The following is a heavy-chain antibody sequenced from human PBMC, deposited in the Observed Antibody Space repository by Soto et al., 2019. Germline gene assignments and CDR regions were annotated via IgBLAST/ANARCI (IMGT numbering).Heavy chain of an antibody. D-gene: IGHD1-1*01. CDR2: ISAYNGNT. CDR1: GYTFTSYG. Sequence: ASVKVSCKASGYTFTSYGISWVRQAPGQGLEWMGWISAYNGNTNYAQKLQGRVTMTTDTSTSTAYMELSSLRSEDTAMYYCARDQLEGNWFDPWGQGTLVTVSS. J-gene: IGHJ5*02. CDR3: ARDQLEGNWFDP. V-gene: IGHV1-18*01.